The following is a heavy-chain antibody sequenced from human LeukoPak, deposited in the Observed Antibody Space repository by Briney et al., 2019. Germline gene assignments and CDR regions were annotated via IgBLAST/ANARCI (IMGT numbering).Heavy chain of an antibody. Sequence: ASVKVSCKASGYTFTSYGISWVRQAPGQGLEWMGWISAYNGNTNYAQKLQGRVTMTTDTSTSTAYMELRSLRSDDTAVCYCARAEYSSSWYDPFQHWGQGTLVTVSS. CDR3: ARAEYSSSWYDPFQH. CDR1: GYTFTSYG. J-gene: IGHJ1*01. CDR2: ISAYNGNT. D-gene: IGHD6-13*01. V-gene: IGHV1-18*04.